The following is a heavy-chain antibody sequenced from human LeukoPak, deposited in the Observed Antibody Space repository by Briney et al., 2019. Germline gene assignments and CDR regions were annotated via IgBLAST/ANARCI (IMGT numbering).Heavy chain of an antibody. CDR3: ARGLDILTGYLDY. CDR1: GYTFTGYY. J-gene: IGHJ4*02. CDR2: INPNSGGT. D-gene: IGHD3-9*01. Sequence: ASVKVSCKASGYTFTGYYMHWVRQAPGQGLEWMGWINPNSGGTNYAQKFQGRVTMTRDTSISTAYMELSRLRSDDTAVYYCARGLDILTGYLDYWGQGTLVTVSS. V-gene: IGHV1-2*02.